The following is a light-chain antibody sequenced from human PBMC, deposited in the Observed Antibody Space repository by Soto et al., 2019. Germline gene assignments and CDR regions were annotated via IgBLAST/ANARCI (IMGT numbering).Light chain of an antibody. Sequence: DIQMTQSPSSLSASVGDRVTITCQASQDFSNYLNWYQQKPGKAPKLLIYDASNLETGVPSRFSGSGSGTDFTFTISSLQPEDIATYYCQQYDNLPRTFRQGTKLEIK. CDR1: QDFSNY. CDR2: DAS. J-gene: IGKJ2*02. V-gene: IGKV1-33*01. CDR3: QQYDNLPRT.